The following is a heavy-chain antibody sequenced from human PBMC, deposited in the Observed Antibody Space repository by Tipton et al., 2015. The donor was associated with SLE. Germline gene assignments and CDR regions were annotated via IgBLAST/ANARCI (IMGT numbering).Heavy chain of an antibody. J-gene: IGHJ4*02. CDR3: ASERGLGAGGY. CDR1: GGSITSYY. Sequence: TLSLTCTVSGGSITSYYWSWIRQPPGKGLEWIGYVYFSGSTNYNPSLESRVTISVDTSENQVSLKLRSLTAADTAVYYCASERGLGAGGYWGQGNLVTVSS. V-gene: IGHV4-4*09. CDR2: VYFSGST. D-gene: IGHD3-10*01.